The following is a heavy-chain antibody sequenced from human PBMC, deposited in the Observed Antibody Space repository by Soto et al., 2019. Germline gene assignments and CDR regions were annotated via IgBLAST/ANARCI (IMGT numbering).Heavy chain of an antibody. CDR2: ISYDGSNK. D-gene: IGHD5-18*01. V-gene: IGHV3-30*18. J-gene: IGHJ6*02. Sequence: PXGSLTLSFAASGFTVSSYGMHWVRQAPGKGLEWVAVISYDGSNKYYADSVKGRFTISRDNSRNTLYLQMNSLRAEDTAVYYCAKEAYVDTAMVPYYYYGMDVSGHGTTVTV. CDR3: AKEAYVDTAMVPYYYYGMDV. CDR1: GFTVSSYG.